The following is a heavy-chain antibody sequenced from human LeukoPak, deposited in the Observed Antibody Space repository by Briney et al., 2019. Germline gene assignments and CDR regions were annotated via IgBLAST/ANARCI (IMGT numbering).Heavy chain of an antibody. D-gene: IGHD1-14*01. Sequence: GGSLRLSCAASGFTVITNDMTWVRQAPGKGLEWVSVLYSDGNTKYADSVQGRFTISRDNSKNTLYLEMNSLSPDNTAVYYCARGVEPLAANTLAYWGQGTLVTVSS. CDR1: GFTVITND. CDR3: ARGVEPLAANTLAY. CDR2: LYSDGNT. V-gene: IGHV3-53*01. J-gene: IGHJ4*02.